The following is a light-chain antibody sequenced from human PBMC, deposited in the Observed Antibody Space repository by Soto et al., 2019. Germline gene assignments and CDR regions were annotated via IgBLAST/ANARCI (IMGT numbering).Light chain of an antibody. CDR1: QSISSY. CDR2: AAS. Sequence: DIQMTQSPSSLSASVGDRVTITCRASQSISSYLNWYQQKPGKAPKLLIYAASSLQSGVPSRFSGSGSGTDFPLTISSLQPEDFATYYCQQNYNNLPCTFGQGTEV. CDR3: QQNYNNLPCT. V-gene: IGKV1-39*01. J-gene: IGKJ1*01.